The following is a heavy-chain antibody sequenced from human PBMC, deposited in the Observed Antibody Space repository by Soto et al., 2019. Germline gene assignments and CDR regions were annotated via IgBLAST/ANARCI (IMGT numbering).Heavy chain of an antibody. Sequence: ASVKVSCKASGYTFTGYCMHWVRQAPGQGLEWMGWINPNSGGTNYAQKFQGWVTMTRDTSISTAYMQLSRLRSDDTAVYYCARSMTTVTNNWFDPWGQGTLVSVSS. V-gene: IGHV1-2*04. CDR3: ARSMTTVTNNWFDP. CDR2: INPNSGGT. D-gene: IGHD4-17*01. CDR1: GYTFTGYC. J-gene: IGHJ5*02.